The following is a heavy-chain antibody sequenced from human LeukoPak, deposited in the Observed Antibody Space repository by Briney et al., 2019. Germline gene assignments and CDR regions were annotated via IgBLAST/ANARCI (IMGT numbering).Heavy chain of an antibody. CDR2: IYTSGST. J-gene: IGHJ5*02. Sequence: SETLSLTCTVSGGSISSYYWSWIRQPAGKGLEWIGRIYTSGSTNYNPSLKSRVTMSVDTSKNQFSLKLSSVTAADTAVYYCARDSASMVRGASYNWFDPWGQGTLVTVSS. V-gene: IGHV4-4*07. D-gene: IGHD3-10*01. CDR1: GGSISSYY. CDR3: ARDSASMVRGASYNWFDP.